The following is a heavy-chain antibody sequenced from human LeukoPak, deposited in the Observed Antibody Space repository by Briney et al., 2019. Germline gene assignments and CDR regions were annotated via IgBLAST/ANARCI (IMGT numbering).Heavy chain of an antibody. CDR2: IKGDGSEK. CDR1: GFTFSSYW. J-gene: IGHJ5*02. Sequence: GGSLRLSCAASGFTFSSYWMSWVRQAPGKGLEWVANIKGDGSEKYYVDSVKGRFTISRDNAKNSLYLQMNSLRAEDTAVYYCARETPLSAAGGNWFDPWGQGTLVTVSS. D-gene: IGHD2-2*01. V-gene: IGHV3-7*01. CDR3: ARETPLSAAGGNWFDP.